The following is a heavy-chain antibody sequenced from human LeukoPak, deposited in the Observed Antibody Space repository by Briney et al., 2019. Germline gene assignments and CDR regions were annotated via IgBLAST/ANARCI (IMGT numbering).Heavy chain of an antibody. V-gene: IGHV3-64*01. Sequence: GGSLRLSCAASGFTFSSYAMHWVRQAPGKGLEYVSAISSNGGSTYYANSVKGRFTISRDNSKNTLYLQMGSLRAEDMAVYYCARDWTSGIAGATAIDWGQGTLVTVSS. D-gene: IGHD1-26*01. CDR1: GFTFSSYA. CDR3: ARDWTSGIAGATAID. J-gene: IGHJ4*02. CDR2: ISSNGGST.